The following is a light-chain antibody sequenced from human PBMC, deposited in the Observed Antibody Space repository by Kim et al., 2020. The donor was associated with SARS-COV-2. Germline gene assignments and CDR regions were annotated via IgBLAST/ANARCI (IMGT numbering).Light chain of an antibody. J-gene: IGLJ3*02. CDR1: SSNIGSNY. Sequence: QSVLTQPPSASGTPRQRVTISCSGSSSNIGSNYVYWYQQLPGTAPKLLIYRNNQRPSGVPDRFSGSKSGTSASLAISGLRSEDEADYYCAAWDDSFWVFGGGTQLTVL. V-gene: IGLV1-47*01. CDR2: RNN. CDR3: AAWDDSFWV.